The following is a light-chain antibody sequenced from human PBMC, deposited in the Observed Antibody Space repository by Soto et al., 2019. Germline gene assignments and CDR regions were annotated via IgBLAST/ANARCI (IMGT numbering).Light chain of an antibody. J-gene: IGLJ2*01. CDR2: ENR. V-gene: IGLV1-40*01. Sequence: QAVVTQPPSVSGAPGQRVTIFCTGGTSNMGGGYDVHWYQQFPGAAPKLLIYENRFRPSGVPDRFSASTSGTSASLVITGLRAEDESHYFCQSYDSRLSAVVFGGGTQLTVL. CDR1: TSNMGGGYD. CDR3: QSYDSRLSAVV.